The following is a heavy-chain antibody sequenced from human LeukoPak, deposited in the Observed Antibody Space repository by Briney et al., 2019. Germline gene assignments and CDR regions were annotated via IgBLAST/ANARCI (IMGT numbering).Heavy chain of an antibody. CDR1: GYSISSGYY. J-gene: IGHJ6*03. CDR2: IYHSGST. CDR3: ARTGYSSSWPVVLTAVYYYYYYYMDV. V-gene: IGHV4-38-2*01. Sequence: KPSETLSLTCAVSGYSISSGYYWGWIRQPPGKGLEWIGSIYHSGSTYYNPSLKSRVTISVDTSKNQFSLKLSSVTAADTAVYYCARTGYSSSWPVVLTAVYYYYYYYMDVWGKGTTVTVSS. D-gene: IGHD6-13*01.